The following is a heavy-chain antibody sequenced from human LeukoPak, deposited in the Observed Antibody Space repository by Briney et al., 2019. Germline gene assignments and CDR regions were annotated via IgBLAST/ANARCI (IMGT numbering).Heavy chain of an antibody. J-gene: IGHJ4*02. Sequence: GGSLRLSWAASGFTFLLYGMNWVRQAPGKGVEGVTMIGYVGSGKFYGEYVKGRFIISRGNSKNTLYLQMNSLRAEDTAVYYCAKVLTGSCCSISCHFDYWGQGTLVTVSS. D-gene: IGHD2-2*01. CDR1: GFTFLLYG. CDR3: AKVLTGSCCSISCHFDY. V-gene: IGHV3-30*02. CDR2: IGYVGSGK.